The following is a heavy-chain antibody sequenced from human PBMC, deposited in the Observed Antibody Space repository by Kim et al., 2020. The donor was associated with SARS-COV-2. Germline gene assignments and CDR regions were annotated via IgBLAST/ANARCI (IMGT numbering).Heavy chain of an antibody. CDR3: AKVISGGYVGTGAFDI. V-gene: IGHV3-23*01. Sequence: GGSLRLSCATSGFTFSSFAMNWFRQAPGKGLEWVSAIGGSGGTTYYAESVKDRFTISRDNSKNTVFLQMRSLRVEDTAVYYCAKVISGGYVGTGAFDIWG. CDR1: GFTFSSFA. J-gene: IGHJ3*02. D-gene: IGHD6-19*01. CDR2: IGGSGGTT.